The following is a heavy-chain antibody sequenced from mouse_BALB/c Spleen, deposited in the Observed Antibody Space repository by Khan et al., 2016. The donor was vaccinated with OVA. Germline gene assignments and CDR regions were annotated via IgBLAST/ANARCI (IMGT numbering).Heavy chain of an antibody. J-gene: IGHJ4*01. CDR1: GYSITSDYA. CDR3: ARRDNSYYGAMDY. V-gene: IGHV3-2*02. D-gene: IGHD2-12*01. CDR2: ISYSGST. Sequence: EVKLEESGPGLVKPSQSLSLTCTVTGYSITSDYAWNWIRQFPGNKLEWMGYISYSGSTSYNPSLKSRISITRDTSKNQFFLQLNSVATDDTATNYCARRDNSYYGAMDYWGQGTSVTVSS.